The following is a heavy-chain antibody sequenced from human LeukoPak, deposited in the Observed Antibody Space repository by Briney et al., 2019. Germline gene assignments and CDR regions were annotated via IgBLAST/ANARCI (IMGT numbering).Heavy chain of an antibody. Sequence: PGGSLRLSCAASGFTFSSYGMHWVRQAPGKGLEWVAFIRYDGSNKYYAASVKGRFTISRDNSKNTLNLQMNSLRAEDTAVYYCARGRLSPDPWGQGTLVTVSS. D-gene: IGHD6-6*01. J-gene: IGHJ5*02. CDR1: GFTFSSYG. CDR3: ARGRLSPDP. V-gene: IGHV3-30*02. CDR2: IRYDGSNK.